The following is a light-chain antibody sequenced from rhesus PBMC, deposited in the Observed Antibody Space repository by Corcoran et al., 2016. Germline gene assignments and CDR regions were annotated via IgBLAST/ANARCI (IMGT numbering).Light chain of an antibody. CDR1: QSISSW. Sequence: DIQMTQSQSSLSAFEGDTVTITCRASQSISSWLTCDQQKQGKAPKLLFYKASSLQSGVPSRFSGSGSGTDFTLTISSLQPEDFATYYCLQYSTSPLTFGGGTKVELK. CDR2: KAS. V-gene: IGKV1-22*01. CDR3: LQYSTSPLT. J-gene: IGKJ4*01.